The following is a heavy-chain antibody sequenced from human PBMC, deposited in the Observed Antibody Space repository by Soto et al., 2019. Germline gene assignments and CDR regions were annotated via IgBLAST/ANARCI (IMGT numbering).Heavy chain of an antibody. J-gene: IGHJ4*02. CDR2: ISYDGSNK. CDR1: GFTFSSYA. V-gene: IGHV3-30-3*01. CDR3: AREDQVIRLLFDY. D-gene: IGHD3-22*01. Sequence: QVQLVESGGGVVQPGRSLRLSCAASGFTFSSYAMHWVRQAPGKGLERVAVISYDGSNKYYADSVKGRFTISRDNSKNTLYLQMNSLRAEDTAVYYCAREDQVIRLLFDYWGQGTLVTVSS.